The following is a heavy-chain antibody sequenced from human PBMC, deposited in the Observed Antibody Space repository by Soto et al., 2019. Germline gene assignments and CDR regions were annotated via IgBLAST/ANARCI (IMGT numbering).Heavy chain of an antibody. Sequence: ASVKVSCKTSGYTFSDHYTHWVRQAPGQGLEWMGWINPNSGGTGYAEKFQGRVTMTRDTSISTAYMELNWLNSDDTAVYYCVRGGPVAGPTSSEAYHPFDFWGQGTLVTVSS. J-gene: IGHJ4*02. D-gene: IGHD6-19*01. CDR2: INPNSGGT. CDR1: GYTFSDHY. CDR3: VRGGPVAGPTSSEAYHPFDF. V-gene: IGHV1-2*02.